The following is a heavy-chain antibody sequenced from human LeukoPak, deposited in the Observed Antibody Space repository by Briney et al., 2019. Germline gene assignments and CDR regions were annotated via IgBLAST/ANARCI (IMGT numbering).Heavy chain of an antibody. J-gene: IGHJ4*02. CDR3: ARGGLTWFGESDDGGYFDY. D-gene: IGHD3-10*01. Sequence: PSETLSLTCTVSGGSISSYYWSWIRQPPGKGLEWIGYIYYSGSTNYNPSLKSRVTISVDTSKNQFSLKLSSVTAADTAVYYCARGGLTWFGESDDGGYFDYWGQGTPVTVSS. CDR2: IYYSGST. CDR1: GGSISSYY. V-gene: IGHV4-59*01.